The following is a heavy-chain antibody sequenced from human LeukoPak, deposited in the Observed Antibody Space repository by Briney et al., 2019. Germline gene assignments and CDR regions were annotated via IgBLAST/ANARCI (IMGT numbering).Heavy chain of an antibody. J-gene: IGHJ4*02. D-gene: IGHD1-26*01. V-gene: IGHV3-23*01. CDR1: GFTFSDYA. CDR3: TKAGAYSGSYLPDY. CDR2: ISGSGSGT. Sequence: GGSLRLSCAASGFTFSDYAMSWVRQAPGKGVEWVSGISGSGSGTYYAGSVKGRFIISRDNSKNTVFLQMNSLRGEDTARYYCTKAGAYSGSYLPDYWGQGTLVTVSS.